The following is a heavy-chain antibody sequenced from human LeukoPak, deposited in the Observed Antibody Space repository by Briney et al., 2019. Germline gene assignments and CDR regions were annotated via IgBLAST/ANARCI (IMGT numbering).Heavy chain of an antibody. V-gene: IGHV4-34*01. CDR1: GGSFSGYY. Sequence: PSETLSLTCAVYGGSFSGYYWSWIRQPPGKGLEWIGEINHSGSTNYNPSLKSRVTISVDTSKNQFSLKLSSVTAADTAVYYCARRGGGTTVKWRVTYYYYYMDVWGKGTTVTVSS. CDR3: ARRGGGTTVKWRVTYYYYYMDV. CDR2: INHSGST. D-gene: IGHD4-17*01. J-gene: IGHJ6*03.